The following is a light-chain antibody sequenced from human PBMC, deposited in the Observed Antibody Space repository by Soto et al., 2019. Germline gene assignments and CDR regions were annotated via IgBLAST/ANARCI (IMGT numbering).Light chain of an antibody. CDR1: SSDVGEYDY. V-gene: IGLV2-14*03. CDR3: SSYTRTSTVV. J-gene: IGLJ2*01. CDR2: EVS. Sequence: QSALTQPASVSGSPGQSITISCTGTSSDVGEYDYVSWYQQHPGKAPKLMISEVSNRPSGVSNRFSGSKSGNTASLTISGLQAEDEADYYCSSYTRTSTVVFGGGTKLTVL.